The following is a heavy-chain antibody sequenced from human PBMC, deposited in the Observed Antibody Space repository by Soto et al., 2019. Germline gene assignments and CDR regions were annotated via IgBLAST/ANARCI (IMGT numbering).Heavy chain of an antibody. CDR2: INNDGSDT. J-gene: IGHJ5*02. CDR3: TRERPHNWFDP. Sequence: EVQLVQSGGGLVQPGGSLRLSCVASGFTFSSHWMHWVRQAPGKGLAWVSGINNDGSDTSYADSVKGRFTISRDNAGNTLYLQMNSLRGEDTAVYYCTRERPHNWFDPWGQGTLVTVSS. CDR1: GFTFSSHW. D-gene: IGHD6-25*01. V-gene: IGHV3-74*01.